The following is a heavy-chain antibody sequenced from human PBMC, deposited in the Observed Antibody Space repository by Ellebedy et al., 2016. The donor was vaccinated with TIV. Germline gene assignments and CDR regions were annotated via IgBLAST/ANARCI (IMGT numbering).Heavy chain of an antibody. D-gene: IGHD3-22*01. J-gene: IGHJ4*02. Sequence: MPSETLSLTCAVSGGSISSSNWWSWVRQPPGKGLEWIGQIFHSGSTNYNPSLKSRVTISVDKSKNQFSLKLTSVTAADTAVYYCARGKNYYDIRAPFDYWGQGNLVTVSS. V-gene: IGHV4-4*02. CDR2: IFHSGST. CDR1: GGSISSSNW. CDR3: ARGKNYYDIRAPFDY.